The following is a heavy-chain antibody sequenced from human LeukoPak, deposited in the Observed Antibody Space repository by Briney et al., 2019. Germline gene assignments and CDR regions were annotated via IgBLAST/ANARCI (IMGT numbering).Heavy chain of an antibody. CDR2: ISSSSSYV. CDR1: GFTFSSYS. D-gene: IGHD4-17*01. J-gene: IGHJ4*02. CDR3: ARDYGDYPCYFDY. V-gene: IGHV3-21*01. Sequence: GGSLRLTCAASGFTFSSYSMNWVRQAPGKGLEWVSSISSSSSYVYYADSVKGRFTISRDNAKNSLYLQMNSLRAGDTAVYYCARDYGDYPCYFDYWGQGTLVTVSS.